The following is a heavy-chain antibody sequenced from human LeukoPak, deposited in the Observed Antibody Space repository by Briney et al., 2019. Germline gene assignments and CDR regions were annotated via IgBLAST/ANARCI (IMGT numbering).Heavy chain of an antibody. D-gene: IGHD6-13*01. Sequence: GGSLRLSCEASEFTFSTYWMHWVRQVPGKGLVWVARINTDGSRTSYADSVKGRFTISRDNAKNSLYLQMNSLRAEDTAVYYCARDSVDSSSWMSYYYGMDVWGQGTTVTVSS. V-gene: IGHV3-74*01. CDR2: INTDGSRT. CDR1: EFTFSTYW. CDR3: ARDSVDSSSWMSYYYGMDV. J-gene: IGHJ6*02.